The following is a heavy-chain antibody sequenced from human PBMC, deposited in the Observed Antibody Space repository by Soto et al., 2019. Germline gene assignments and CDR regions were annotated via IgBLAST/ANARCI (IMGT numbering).Heavy chain of an antibody. V-gene: IGHV6-1*01. CDR1: GDSVSRNSAA. Sequence: PSQTLSLTCPISGDSVSRNSAAWNWIRQSPSRGLEWLGSTYYRSRWYNDYAVSVKSRITTNQNTSKGQFSLLLNTMTPTNTAGNYFARASPLDGDDGTVWFGTWGQGTLVTVSS. D-gene: IGHD4-17*01. J-gene: IGHJ5*02. CDR2: TYYRSRWYN. CDR3: ARASPLDGDDGTVWFGT.